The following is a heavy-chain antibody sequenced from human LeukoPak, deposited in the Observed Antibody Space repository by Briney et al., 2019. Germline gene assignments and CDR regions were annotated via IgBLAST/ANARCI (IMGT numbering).Heavy chain of an antibody. D-gene: IGHD5-12*01. CDR1: GYTFSNYG. CDR3: ARDRLAYSGYQDAFHI. Sequence: ASVKVSCKASGYTFSNYGISWVRQVPGQGLEWMGWISAYNGDTHYVQNLQGRVTMTTDTSTSTAYMELRSLRSDDTAVYYCARDRLAYSGYQDAFHIWGQGTMVTVSS. V-gene: IGHV1-18*01. J-gene: IGHJ3*02. CDR2: ISAYNGDT.